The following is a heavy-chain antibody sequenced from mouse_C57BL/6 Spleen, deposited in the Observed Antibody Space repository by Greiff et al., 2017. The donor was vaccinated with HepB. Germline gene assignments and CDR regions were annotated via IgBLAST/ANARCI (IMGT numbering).Heavy chain of an antibody. Sequence: EVQLQQSGPVLVKPGASVKMSCKASGYTFTDYYMNWVKQSHGKSLEWIGVINPYNGGTSYNQKFKGKATLTVDKSSSTAYMELNSLTSEDSAVYYCAREGITTVVAPYYFDYWGQGTTLTVSS. CDR1: GYTFTDYY. CDR2: INPYNGGT. J-gene: IGHJ2*01. D-gene: IGHD1-1*01. CDR3: AREGITTVVAPYYFDY. V-gene: IGHV1-19*01.